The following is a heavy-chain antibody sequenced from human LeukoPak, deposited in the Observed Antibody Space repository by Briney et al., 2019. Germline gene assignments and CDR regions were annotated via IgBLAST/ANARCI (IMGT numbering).Heavy chain of an antibody. CDR3: AVTYSSGYYYTSAHDAFDI. CDR2: IIPILGIA. V-gene: IGHV1-69*04. Sequence: ASVKVSCKASGGTFSSYAISWVRQAPGQGLEWMGRIIPILGIANYAQKFRGRVTITADKSTSTAYMELSSLRSEDTAVYYCAVTYSSGYYYTSAHDAFDIWGQGTMVTVSS. CDR1: GGTFSSYA. J-gene: IGHJ3*02. D-gene: IGHD3-22*01.